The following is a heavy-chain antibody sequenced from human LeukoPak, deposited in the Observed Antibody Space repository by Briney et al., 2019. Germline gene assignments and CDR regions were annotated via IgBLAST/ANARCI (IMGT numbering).Heavy chain of an antibody. CDR3: ARNNTGGTYPLDY. CDR2: IHYSGST. J-gene: IGHJ4*02. V-gene: IGHV4-59*08. D-gene: IGHD1-26*01. Sequence: SETLSLTCTVSGYSLTSYYLSWVRQPPGKGLEWIGHIHYSGSTTYNPSLKSRVTISVDVSKNQFSLKLSSVPAADTAVYYCARNNTGGTYPLDYWGQGTLVTVSS. CDR1: GYSLTSYY.